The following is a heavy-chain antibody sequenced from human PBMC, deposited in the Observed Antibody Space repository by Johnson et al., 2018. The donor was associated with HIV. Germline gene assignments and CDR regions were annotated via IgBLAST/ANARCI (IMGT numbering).Heavy chain of an antibody. CDR1: GFTFSSYA. CDR3: ARGYSYGFILS. V-gene: IGHV3-7*04. CDR2: IKQDGSEK. J-gene: IGHJ3*01. D-gene: IGHD5-18*01. Sequence: VQLVESGGGLVQPGGSLRLSCAASGFTFSSYAMHWVRQAPGKGLEWVANIKQDGSEKYYVDSVKGRFTISRDNSKNSLYLQMNSLRAEDTAVYYCARGYSYGFILSWGQGTMVSVSS.